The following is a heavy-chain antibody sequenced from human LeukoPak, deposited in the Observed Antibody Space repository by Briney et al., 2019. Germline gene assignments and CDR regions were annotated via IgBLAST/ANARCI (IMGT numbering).Heavy chain of an antibody. CDR3: ARRSAQYGSGSYFNWYFDL. D-gene: IGHD3-10*01. Sequence: SETLSLTCTASGGSISSYYWSWIRQPPGKGLEWIGYIYYSGSTNYNPSLKSRVTISVDTSKNQFSLKLSSVTAADTAVYYCARRSAQYGSGSYFNWYFDLWGRGTLVTVSS. V-gene: IGHV4-59*08. CDR1: GGSISSYY. CDR2: IYYSGST. J-gene: IGHJ2*01.